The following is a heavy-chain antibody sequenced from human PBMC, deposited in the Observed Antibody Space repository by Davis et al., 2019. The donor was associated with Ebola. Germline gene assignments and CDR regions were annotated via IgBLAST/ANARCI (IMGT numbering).Heavy chain of an antibody. CDR3: TTLAAAGPGVGYYYYYYYMDV. CDR1: GFTFSNAW. CDR2: IKSKTDGGTT. J-gene: IGHJ6*03. Sequence: GESLKISCAASGFTFSNAWMSWVRQAPGKGLEWVGRIKSKTDGGTTDYAAPVKGRFTISRDDSKNTLYLQMNSLKTEDTAVYYCTTLAAAGPGVGYYYYYYYMDVWGKGTTVTVSS. D-gene: IGHD6-13*01. V-gene: IGHV3-15*01.